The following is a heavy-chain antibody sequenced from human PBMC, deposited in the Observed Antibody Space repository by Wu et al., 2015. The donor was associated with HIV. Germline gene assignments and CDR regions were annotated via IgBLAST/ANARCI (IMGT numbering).Heavy chain of an antibody. CDR3: AGGGGRTAMDPFDF. CDR2: LIPMYGAA. V-gene: IGHV1-69*13. J-gene: IGHJ4*02. CDR1: GATFSNYA. D-gene: IGHD5-18*01. Sequence: QVHLLQSGAEVKKSGSSVRVSCKASGATFSNYALSWVRQAPGQGLEWMGRLIPMYGAADYAQKFQGRVTITADVPTNTAYMVVNSLTSDDTAVYYCAGGGGRTAMDPFDFWGQGTLVTVSS.